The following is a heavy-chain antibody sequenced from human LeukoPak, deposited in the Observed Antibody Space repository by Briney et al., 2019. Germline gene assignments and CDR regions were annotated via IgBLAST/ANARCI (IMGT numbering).Heavy chain of an antibody. CDR3: ARVELWSGFYMDV. J-gene: IGHJ6*03. V-gene: IGHV1-2*06. CDR1: GYTFTDYY. D-gene: IGHD3-3*01. Sequence: ASVKVSCKASGYTFTDYYMHWVRQAPGQGREWMGRINPNSGGTNSAQKFQGRVTMTRDTSISTAYMELSRLRSDDTAVYYCARVELWSGFYMDVWGKGTTVTVSS. CDR2: INPNSGGT.